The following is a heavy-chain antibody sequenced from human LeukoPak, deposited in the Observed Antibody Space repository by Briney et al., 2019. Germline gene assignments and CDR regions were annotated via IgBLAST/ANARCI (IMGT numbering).Heavy chain of an antibody. D-gene: IGHD3-9*01. V-gene: IGHV3-21*01. CDR1: GFSFSAYA. Sequence: GGSLRLSCAASGFSFSAYAMNWVRQAPGKGLECVSSISSTSSYMYYADSVKGRFTISRDNAKNSLYLQMNSLRAEDTAVYYCARSYYDILTGYEYNCFDSWGQGTLVTVSS. CDR3: ARSYYDILTGYEYNCFDS. CDR2: ISSTSSYM. J-gene: IGHJ5*01.